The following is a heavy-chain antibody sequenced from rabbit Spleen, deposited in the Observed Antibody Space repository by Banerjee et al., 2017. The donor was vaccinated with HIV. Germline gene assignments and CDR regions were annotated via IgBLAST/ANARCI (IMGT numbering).Heavy chain of an antibody. CDR3: ARDGYSRGWGIVLYYFNL. CDR2: ISASNSGNT. CDR1: GFSFSNNYV. J-gene: IGHJ4*01. V-gene: IGHV1S45*01. D-gene: IGHD4-1*01. Sequence: QEQLEESGGDLVKPGASLTLTCTASGFSFSNNYVMCWVRQAPGKGLEWITCISASNSGNTYYASWAKGRFTVSKTSSTTVTLQMTSLTAADTATYFCARDGYSRGWGIVLYYFNLWGPGTLVTVS.